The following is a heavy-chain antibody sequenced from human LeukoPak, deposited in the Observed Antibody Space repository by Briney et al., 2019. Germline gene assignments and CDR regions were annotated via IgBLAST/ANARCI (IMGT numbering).Heavy chain of an antibody. Sequence: PGRSLRLSCAASGFTFSSYGMHWVRQAPGKGLEWVAVIWYDGSNKYYADSVKGRLTISRDNSKNTLYLQMNSLRAEDTAVYYCAKDSTGGIGAFDIWGQRTMVTVSS. CDR2: IWYDGSNK. CDR1: GFTFSSYG. D-gene: IGHD1-26*01. V-gene: IGHV3-33*06. CDR3: AKDSTGGIGAFDI. J-gene: IGHJ3*02.